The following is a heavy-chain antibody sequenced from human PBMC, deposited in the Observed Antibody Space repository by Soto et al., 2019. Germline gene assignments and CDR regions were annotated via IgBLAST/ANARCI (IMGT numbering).Heavy chain of an antibody. CDR1: GFTFSDHY. CDR2: TRNKANSYTT. D-gene: IGHD4-17*01. Sequence: EVQLVESGGGLVQPGGSLRLSCAASGFTFSDHYMDWVRQAPGKGLEWVGRTRNKANSYTTEYAASVKGRFTISRDDSKNSLYLQMNSLKTEDTAVYYCARVKNDYGDYFNDYWGQGTLVTVSS. J-gene: IGHJ4*02. CDR3: ARVKNDYGDYFNDY. V-gene: IGHV3-72*01.